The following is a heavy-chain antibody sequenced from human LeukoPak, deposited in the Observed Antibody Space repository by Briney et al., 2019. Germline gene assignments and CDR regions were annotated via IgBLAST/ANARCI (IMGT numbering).Heavy chain of an antibody. J-gene: IGHJ3*02. CDR2: ISSSSSYI. CDR3: ALDYGDYYAFDI. Sequence: GGSLRLSCAASGFTFSGYSMNWVRQAPGKGLEWVSSISSSSSYIYYADSVKGRFTISRDNAKNSLYLQMNSLRAEDTAVYYCALDYGDYYAFDIWGQGTMVTVSS. V-gene: IGHV3-21*01. CDR1: GFTFSGYS. D-gene: IGHD4-17*01.